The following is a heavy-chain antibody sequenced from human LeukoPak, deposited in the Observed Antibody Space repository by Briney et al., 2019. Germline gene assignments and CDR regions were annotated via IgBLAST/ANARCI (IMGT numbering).Heavy chain of an antibody. J-gene: IGHJ4*02. CDR1: GYTFTSYG. D-gene: IGHD2-2*01. Sequence: ASVKVSCKASGYTFTSYGISWVRQAPGQGLEWMGWISAYNGNTNYAQKLQGRVTMTTDTSTSTAYMELRSLRSDDTAVYYCARDADFCSSTSCYDYWGQGTLVTVS. CDR3: ARDADFCSSTSCYDY. CDR2: ISAYNGNT. V-gene: IGHV1-18*01.